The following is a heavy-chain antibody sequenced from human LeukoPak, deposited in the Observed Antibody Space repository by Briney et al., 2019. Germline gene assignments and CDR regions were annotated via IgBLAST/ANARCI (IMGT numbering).Heavy chain of an antibody. CDR3: TTAEKPVAGTWDY. CDR1: GFTFGNAW. V-gene: IGHV3-15*01. CDR2: IKIKTEGETI. J-gene: IGHJ4*02. Sequence: PGGSLRLSCAASGFTFGNAWMTWVRQAPGKGLEWVGRIKIKTEGETIDYAAPVKGRFTISRDDSKNTLYLQMNSLKTEDTAVYHCTTAEKPVAGTWDYWGQGTLVTVSS. D-gene: IGHD6-19*01.